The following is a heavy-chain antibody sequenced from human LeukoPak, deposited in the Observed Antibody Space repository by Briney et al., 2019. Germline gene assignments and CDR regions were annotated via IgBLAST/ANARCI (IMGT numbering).Heavy chain of an antibody. CDR1: GGSISSGSYY. CDR2: IYTSGST. D-gene: IGHD3-22*01. J-gene: IGHJ4*02. V-gene: IGHV4-61*02. Sequence: PSQTLSLTCTVSGGSISSGSYYWSWIRQPAGKGLEWIGRIYTSGSTNYNPSLKSRFTISVDTSKNQFSLNLSSVTAADTAVFYCARRTGTYYYDSSGYSPWRYYFDYWGQGTLVTVSS. CDR3: ARRTGTYYYDSSGYSPWRYYFDY.